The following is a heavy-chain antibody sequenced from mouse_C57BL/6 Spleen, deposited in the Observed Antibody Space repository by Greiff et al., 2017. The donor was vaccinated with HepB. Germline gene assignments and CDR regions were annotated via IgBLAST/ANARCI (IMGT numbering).Heavy chain of an antibody. CDR3: ARAYYDGSSEDWYFDV. CDR1: SYTFTGYW. J-gene: IGHJ1*03. CDR2: ILPGSGST. D-gene: IGHD1-1*01. V-gene: IGHV1-9*01. Sequence: VQLQQSGAELMKPGASVKLSCKATSYTFTGYWIEWVKQRPGHGLEWIGEILPGSGSTNYNEKFKGKATFTADTSSNTAYMQLSSLTTEDSAIYYCARAYYDGSSEDWYFDVWGTGTTVTVSS.